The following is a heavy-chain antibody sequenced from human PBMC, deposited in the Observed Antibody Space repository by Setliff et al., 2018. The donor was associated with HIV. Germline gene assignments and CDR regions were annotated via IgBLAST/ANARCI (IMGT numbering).Heavy chain of an antibody. V-gene: IGHV4-4*07. CDR1: GGSINTYY. CDR3: ARDPPGYGDSKDY. J-gene: IGHJ4*02. CDR2: FYTSGST. Sequence: PSETLSLTCTVSGGSINTYYWSWIRQPAGKGLEWIGRFYTSGSTNYNPSLKSRVTMSVDTSKNQFSLKLRSVTAADTAVYYCARDPPGYGDSKDYWGQGKLVTVSS. D-gene: IGHD4-17*01.